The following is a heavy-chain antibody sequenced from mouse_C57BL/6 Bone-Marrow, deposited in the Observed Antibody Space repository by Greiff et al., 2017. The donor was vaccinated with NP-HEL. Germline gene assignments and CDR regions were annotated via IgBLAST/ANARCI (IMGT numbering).Heavy chain of an antibody. CDR1: GYAFSSYW. D-gene: IGHD4-1*01. CDR3: ARPNWDGYYFDY. CDR2: IYPGDGDT. V-gene: IGHV1-80*01. Sequence: VQLQQSGAELVKPGASVKISCKASGYAFSSYWMNWVKQRPGKGLEWIGQIYPGDGDTNYNGKFKGKATLTADKSSSTAYMQLSSLTSEDSAVYFCARPNWDGYYFDYWGQGTTLTVSS. J-gene: IGHJ2*01.